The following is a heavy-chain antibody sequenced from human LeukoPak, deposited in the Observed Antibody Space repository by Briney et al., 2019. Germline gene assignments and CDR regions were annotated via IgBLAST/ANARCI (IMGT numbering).Heavy chain of an antibody. J-gene: IGHJ5*02. CDR1: GGSISSGGYS. CDR3: ARAYSSSQNWFDP. D-gene: IGHD6-13*01. V-gene: IGHV4-61*02. CDR2: IYTSGST. Sequence: SETLSLTCAVSGGSISSGGYSWSWIRQPAGKGLEWIGRIYTSGSTNYNPSLKGRVTISVDTSKNLFSLKLSSVTAADTAVYYCARAYSSSQNWFDPWGQGTLVTVSS.